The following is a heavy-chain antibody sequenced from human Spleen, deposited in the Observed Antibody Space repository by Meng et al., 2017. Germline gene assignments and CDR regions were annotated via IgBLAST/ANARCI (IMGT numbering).Heavy chain of an antibody. J-gene: IGHJ4*02. CDR3: ARRWGSAYFRIDY. CDR2: INTNNGNP. Sequence: VQYGQYWFALKEPGASVKVPFKASEYYLPSYARNWVRQAPGQGLEWMGWINTNNGNPTYAQGFTGRFVFSLDTSVSTAYLQISSLKAEDTAVYYCARRWGSAYFRIDYWGQGTLVTVSS. D-gene: IGHD3-22*01. V-gene: IGHV7-4-1*02. CDR1: EYYLPSYA.